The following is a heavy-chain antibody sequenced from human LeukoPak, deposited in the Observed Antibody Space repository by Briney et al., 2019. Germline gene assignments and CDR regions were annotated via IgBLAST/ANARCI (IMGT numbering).Heavy chain of an antibody. Sequence: PGGSLRLSCAASGFTFSSYAMHWVHQAPGKGLEWVAVISYDGSNKYYADSVKGRFTISRDNSKNTLYLQMNSLRAEDTAVYYCARGYCSSTSCYRRGNWFDPWGQGTLVTVSS. CDR3: ARGYCSSTSCYRRGNWFDP. V-gene: IGHV3-30*04. CDR2: ISYDGSNK. J-gene: IGHJ5*02. D-gene: IGHD2-2*01. CDR1: GFTFSSYA.